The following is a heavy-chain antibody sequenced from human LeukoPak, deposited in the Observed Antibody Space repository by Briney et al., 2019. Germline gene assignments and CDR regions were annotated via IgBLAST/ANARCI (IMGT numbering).Heavy chain of an antibody. Sequence: SQTLSLTCAISGDSVSSNSAAWNWIRQSPSRGLEWLGRTYYTSKWYYDYAVSVKSRITINTDTSKNQFSLQLNSATPEDTAVYYCAMGYRRSSPWFDPWGQGTLVTVSS. J-gene: IGHJ5*02. CDR1: GDSVSSNSAA. CDR2: TYYTSKWYY. V-gene: IGHV6-1*01. CDR3: AMGYRRSSPWFDP. D-gene: IGHD6-6*01.